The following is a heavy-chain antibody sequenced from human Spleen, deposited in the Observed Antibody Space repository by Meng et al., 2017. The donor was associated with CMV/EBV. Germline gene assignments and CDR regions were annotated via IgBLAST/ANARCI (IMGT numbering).Heavy chain of an antibody. Sequence: GESLKISCAASGFTFDDYGMSWVRQVPGKGLEWVSGINWNGVSTGYADSVKGRFTISRDNAKNSLYLQMNSLRAEDTAVYYCARVGGSWYEVELFAFDIWGQGTMVTVSS. CDR1: GFTFDDYG. J-gene: IGHJ3*02. V-gene: IGHV3-20*04. D-gene: IGHD6-13*01. CDR2: INWNGVST. CDR3: ARVGGSWYEVELFAFDI.